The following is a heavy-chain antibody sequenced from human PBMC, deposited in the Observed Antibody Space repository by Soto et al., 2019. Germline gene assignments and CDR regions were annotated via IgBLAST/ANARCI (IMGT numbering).Heavy chain of an antibody. V-gene: IGHV3-73*02. CDR1: GFTFSGSD. Sequence: EVQLVESGGGLVQPGGSLKLSCEASGFTFSGSDMNWVRQASGKGLEWVACIRNKANSYATAYAASVKGRFPISRADSNNTAYLQMNSLKTDYSAVYYWTSHSPEDMIRPWGQGTLVTVSS. CDR2: IRNKANSYAT. CDR3: TSHSPEDMIRP. J-gene: IGHJ5*02. D-gene: IGHD2-15*01.